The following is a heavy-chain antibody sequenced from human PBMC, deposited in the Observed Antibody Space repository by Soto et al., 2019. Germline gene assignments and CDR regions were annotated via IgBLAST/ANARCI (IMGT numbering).Heavy chain of an antibody. CDR3: ARQLEWYYYYYTDV. Sequence: SETLSLTCTVSGGSISSYYWSWIRQPPGKGLEWIGYIYYSGSTNYNPSLKSRVTISVDTSKNQFSLKLSSVTAADTAVYYCARQLEWYYYYYTDVWGKGTTVTVSS. D-gene: IGHD3-3*01. V-gene: IGHV4-59*08. CDR1: GGSISSYY. J-gene: IGHJ6*03. CDR2: IYYSGST.